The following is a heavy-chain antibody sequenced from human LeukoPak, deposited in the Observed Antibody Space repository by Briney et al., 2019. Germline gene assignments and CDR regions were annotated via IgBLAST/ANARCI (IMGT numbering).Heavy chain of an antibody. CDR2: INHSGST. CDR3: ARAPYYNWFDP. D-gene: IGHD3-10*01. Sequence: PSETLSLTCAVYGGSFSGYYWSWIRQPPGKGLEWIGEINHSGSTNYNPSLKSRVTISVDTSKNQFSLKLSSVTAADTAVYYCARAPYYNWFDPWGQGTLVTVSS. V-gene: IGHV4-34*01. CDR1: GGSFSGYY. J-gene: IGHJ5*02.